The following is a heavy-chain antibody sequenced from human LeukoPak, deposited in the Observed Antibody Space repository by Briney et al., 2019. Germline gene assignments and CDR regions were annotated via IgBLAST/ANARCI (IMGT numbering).Heavy chain of an antibody. J-gene: IGHJ4*02. CDR3: ARVDIVATIPDY. V-gene: IGHV4-39*07. CDR2: IYFSGGT. Sequence: PSETLSLTCTVSGDSISSSNCYWGWIRQPPGKGLEWIGSIYFSGGTYYNASLKSRVTISVDTSKNQFSLKLSSVTAADTAVYYCARVDIVATIPDYWGQGTLVTVSS. CDR1: GDSISSSNCY. D-gene: IGHD5-12*01.